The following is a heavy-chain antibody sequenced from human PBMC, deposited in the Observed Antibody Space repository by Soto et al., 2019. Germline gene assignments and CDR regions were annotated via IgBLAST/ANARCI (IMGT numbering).Heavy chain of an antibody. CDR3: ATGEAYLRELTFYYHGMDV. Sequence: SETLSRTLGLYGGSFTGYYWTWICQPLGGRLQWIGEMNHDGITNYNPSLKSRVAITLDTSRNQFSRRLTSVTASDTAVYFCATGEAYLRELTFYYHGMDVWGQGTTVTVSS. D-gene: IGHD1-7*01. CDR1: GGSFTGYY. V-gene: IGHV4-34*01. J-gene: IGHJ6*02. CDR2: MNHDGIT.